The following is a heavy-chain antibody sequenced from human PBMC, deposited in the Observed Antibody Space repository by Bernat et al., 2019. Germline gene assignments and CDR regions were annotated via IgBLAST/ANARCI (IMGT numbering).Heavy chain of an antibody. CDR3: ARDLRMVRGGENWFDP. Sequence: QVQLVESGGGVVQPGRSLRLSCAASGFTFSSYAMHWVRQAPGKGLEWVAVISYDGSNKYYADSVKGRFTISRDNSKNTLYLQMNSLRAEDTAVYYCARDLRMVRGGENWFDPWGQGTLVTVSS. D-gene: IGHD3-10*01. CDR1: GFTFSSYA. J-gene: IGHJ5*02. CDR2: ISYDGSNK. V-gene: IGHV3-30-3*01.